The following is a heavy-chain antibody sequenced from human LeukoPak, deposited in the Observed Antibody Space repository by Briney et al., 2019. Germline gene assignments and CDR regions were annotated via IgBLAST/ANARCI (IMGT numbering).Heavy chain of an antibody. V-gene: IGHV4-38-2*01. CDR2: IYHSGST. D-gene: IGHD3-22*01. Sequence: SETLSLTCAVSGYSISSGYYWGWIRRPPGKGLEWIGSIYHSGSTYYNPSLKSRVTISVDTSKNQFSLRLSSVTAADTAVYYCARANYYDSSGSIANWFDPWGQGTLVTVSS. CDR1: GYSISSGYY. J-gene: IGHJ5*02. CDR3: ARANYYDSSGSIANWFDP.